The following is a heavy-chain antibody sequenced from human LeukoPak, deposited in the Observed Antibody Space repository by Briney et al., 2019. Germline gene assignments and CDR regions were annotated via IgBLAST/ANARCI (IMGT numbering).Heavy chain of an antibody. J-gene: IGHJ3*02. CDR1: GGSFSGYY. CDR2: INHSGST. CDR3: ARGSWVGLDI. Sequence: SETLSLTCAVYGGSFSGYYWSWIRQPPGKGLEWIGEINHSGSTNYNPSLKSRVTISVDRSKNQFSLKLSSVTAADTAVYYCARGSWVGLDIWGQGTMVTVSS. V-gene: IGHV4-34*01.